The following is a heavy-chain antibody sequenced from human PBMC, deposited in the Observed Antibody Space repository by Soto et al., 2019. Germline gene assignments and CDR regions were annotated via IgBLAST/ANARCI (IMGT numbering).Heavy chain of an antibody. V-gene: IGHV3-30*04. CDR1: GFTLSNYP. D-gene: IGHD6-25*01. CDR2: ISYDGKTK. CDR3: AREVGLGVAAAGYFDS. J-gene: IGHJ4*02. Sequence: QVHLAESGGGVVQPGKSLRLSCAASGFTLSNYPMNWVRQAPGKGLEWVGVISYDGKTKHYADSVKGRCTISRDNPKNTLYLQMKSVGVEDTAVYYCAREVGLGVAAAGYFDSWGQGAQVTVSS.